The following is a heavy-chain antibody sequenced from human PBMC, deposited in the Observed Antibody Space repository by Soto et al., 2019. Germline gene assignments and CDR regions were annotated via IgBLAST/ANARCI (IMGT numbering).Heavy chain of an antibody. CDR3: ARGDYFDRRFDY. V-gene: IGHV3-7*03. D-gene: IGHD3-22*01. J-gene: IGHJ4*01. Sequence: VGSLRLSCAVSGFTFSSYWMSWVRQAPGKGLEWVATIKQDESEKYYVDSVKGRFTVSRDNAKNSLYLQMNSLRVEDTAVYYCARGDYFDRRFDYWG. CDR2: IKQDESEK. CDR1: GFTFSSYW.